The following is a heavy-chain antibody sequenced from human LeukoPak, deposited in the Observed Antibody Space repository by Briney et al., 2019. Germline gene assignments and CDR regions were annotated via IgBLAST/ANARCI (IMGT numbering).Heavy chain of an antibody. V-gene: IGHV3-11*04. CDR1: GFSFSDYF. Sequence: GESLRLSCAASGFSFSDYFMTWIRQAPGKGLEWISYVSSSGSTKYYADSVKGRFTISRDNAEKSLCLQMNSLRAEDTAIYYCARATATYSVSPGALDIWGQGTMVIVSS. CDR2: VSSSGSTK. J-gene: IGHJ3*02. D-gene: IGHD1-26*01. CDR3: ARATATYSVSPGALDI.